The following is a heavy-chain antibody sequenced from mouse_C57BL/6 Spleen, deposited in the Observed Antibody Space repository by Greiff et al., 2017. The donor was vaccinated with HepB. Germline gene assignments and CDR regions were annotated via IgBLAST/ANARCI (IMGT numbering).Heavy chain of an antibody. J-gene: IGHJ2*01. D-gene: IGHD2-2*01. CDR3: ALSTMVTYYFDY. V-gene: IGHV3-6*01. CDR1: GYSITSGYY. CDR2: ISYDGSN. Sequence: EVKLLESGPGLVKPSQSLSLPCSVPGYSITSGYYWNWIRQFPGNKLEWMGYISYDGSNNYNPSLKNRISITRDTSKNQFFLKLDSVTTEDTATYYCALSTMVTYYFDYWGQGTTLTVSS.